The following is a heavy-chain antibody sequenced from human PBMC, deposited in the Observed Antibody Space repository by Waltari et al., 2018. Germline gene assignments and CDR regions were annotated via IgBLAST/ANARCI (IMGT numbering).Heavy chain of an antibody. Sequence: QVQLVQSGAEVKKPGASVKISCTTSGNTFNSYYMHGVRQAPGQGLEWMGVSNPSDGTISYAQKFLGRVTITRDTSTNTVYMDLSSLRSEDTAVYYCARDVFGISPSGTSGAGYWGQGTLVTVSS. J-gene: IGHJ4*02. V-gene: IGHV1-46*02. CDR2: SNPSDGTI. CDR3: ARDVFGISPSGTSGAGY. CDR1: GNTFNSYY. D-gene: IGHD1-20*01.